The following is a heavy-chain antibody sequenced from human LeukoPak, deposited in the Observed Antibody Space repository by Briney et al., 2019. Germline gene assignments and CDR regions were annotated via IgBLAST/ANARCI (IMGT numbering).Heavy chain of an antibody. J-gene: IGHJ4*02. D-gene: IGHD1-1*01. V-gene: IGHV1-8*01. CDR1: GYTLTSYD. Sequence: ASVKVSCKASGYTLTSYDINWVRQATGQGLEWMGWMNPNSGRTGYAQNFQGRITITRNTSISTAYMELSSLRSEDTAVYYCARANGDYVDYWGQGTLVTVSS. CDR2: MNPNSGRT. CDR3: ARANGDYVDY.